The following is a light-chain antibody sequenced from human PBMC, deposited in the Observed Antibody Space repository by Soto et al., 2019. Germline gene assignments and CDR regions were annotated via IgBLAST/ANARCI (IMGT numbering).Light chain of an antibody. J-gene: IGKJ2*01. CDR1: QSVSSSY. V-gene: IGKV3-20*01. CDR3: QQYVSSPMYT. CDR2: GES. Sequence: EIVLTQSPGTLSLSPGERATLSCRASQSVSSSYLAWYQQKPGQAPRLLIYGESSRATGIPDRFSGSGSGTDFTLTISRLEPEDFAVYYCQQYVSSPMYTFGQGTKLEIK.